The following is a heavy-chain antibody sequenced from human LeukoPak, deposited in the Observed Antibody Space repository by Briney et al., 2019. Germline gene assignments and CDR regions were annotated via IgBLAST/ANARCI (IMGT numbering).Heavy chain of an antibody. CDR2: MNPSDQT. CDR1: GYTSTRPD. D-gene: IGHD2-21*01. Sequence: ASVKVSCKAAGYTSTRPDINWVRQATGKGLEWLGWMNPSDQTGYAQNFQGRLTFTRDIARNTAYSELRGLKPCDRAVYFCARYTIANGFCMWGQGTMVT. V-gene: IGHV1-8*01. J-gene: IGHJ3*02. CDR3: ARYTIANGFCM.